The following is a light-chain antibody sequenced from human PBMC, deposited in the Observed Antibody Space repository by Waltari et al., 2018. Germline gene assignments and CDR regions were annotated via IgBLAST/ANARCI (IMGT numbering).Light chain of an antibody. CDR3: SSCTGGDTPRVV. Sequence: QSALTQPASVSGSPGQSITISCSGTSRDIGGYNYVSWYQQHPGNAPKLLIYGVTYRPSGVSNRFSGSKSDNTASLTISGLQAEDEADYYCSSCTGGDTPRVVFGGGTKVTVL. V-gene: IGLV2-14*03. J-gene: IGLJ3*02. CDR2: GVT. CDR1: SRDIGGYNY.